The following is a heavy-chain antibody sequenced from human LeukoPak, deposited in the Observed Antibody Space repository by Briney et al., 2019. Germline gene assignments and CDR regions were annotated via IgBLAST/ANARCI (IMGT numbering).Heavy chain of an antibody. CDR3: AKGGGTSSRGRGRY. J-gene: IGHJ4*02. V-gene: IGHV3-23*01. D-gene: IGHD2-15*01. Sequence: GGSLRLSCAASGFTFSNYAMSWVRQAPGKGLEWVSDISGSGDSTYYADSVKGRFTMSRDNSKNTLYLQMSSLRAEDTAVYYCAKGGGTSSRGRGRYRGQGTLVTVSS. CDR2: ISGSGDST. CDR1: GFTFSNYA.